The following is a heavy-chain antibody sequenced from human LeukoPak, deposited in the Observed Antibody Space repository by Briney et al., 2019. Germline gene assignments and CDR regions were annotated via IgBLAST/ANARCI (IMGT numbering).Heavy chain of an antibody. CDR1: GYTFTSYG. Sequence: SVKVSCKASGYTFTSYGISWVRQAPGQGLEWMGGIIPIFGTANYAQKFQGRVTITTDESTSTAYMKLSSLRSEDTAVYYCARSDLTGTPGYWGQGTLVTVSS. V-gene: IGHV1-69*05. D-gene: IGHD1-20*01. CDR3: ARSDLTGTPGY. CDR2: IIPIFGTA. J-gene: IGHJ4*02.